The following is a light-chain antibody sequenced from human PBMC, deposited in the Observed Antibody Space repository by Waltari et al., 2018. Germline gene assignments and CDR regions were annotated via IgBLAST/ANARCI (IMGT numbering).Light chain of an antibody. CDR3: QQYNDWPPYT. CDR1: QSVSST. J-gene: IGKJ2*01. Sequence: ETVMTQSPATLSVSPGARATVSCRASQSVSSTLAWYQQKPGQLPRLLIYDTSTRATGVPARFSGSGSGTEFTLTISSLQSEDFAVYYCQQYNDWPPYTFGQGTNLEI. V-gene: IGKV3-15*01. CDR2: DTS.